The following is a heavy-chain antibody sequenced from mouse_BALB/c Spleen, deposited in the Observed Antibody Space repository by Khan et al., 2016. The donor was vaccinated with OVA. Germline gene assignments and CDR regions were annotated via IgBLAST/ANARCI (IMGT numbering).Heavy chain of an antibody. CDR3: ARRTTEYTMDD. Sequence: QVQLQQSGAELARPGASVKMSCKASGYTFTSNTMHWVKQRPGQGLEWIGYINPSSGYTNYTQNFKDQATLTADKSSSTAYMQLSSLTSEDSAVYYSARRTTEYTMDDWGQGTSVTVSS. CDR2: INPSSGYT. D-gene: IGHD1-1*01. V-gene: IGHV1-4*01. J-gene: IGHJ4*01. CDR1: GYTFTSNT.